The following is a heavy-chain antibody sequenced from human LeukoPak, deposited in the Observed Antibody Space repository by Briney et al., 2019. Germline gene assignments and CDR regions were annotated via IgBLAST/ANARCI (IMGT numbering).Heavy chain of an antibody. CDR2: IYYSGST. CDR3: ARMVIRAYCSGGSCYEHAFDI. CDR1: DGSISTYY. D-gene: IGHD2-15*01. V-gene: IGHV4-59*08. Sequence: SDTLSLTCTVSDGSISTYYWSWIRQPPGKGLEWIGYIYYSGSTNYNPSLKSRVTMSVDTSENQFSLELNSVTAADTAMYYCARMVIRAYCSGGSCYEHAFDIWGQGTMVTVSS. J-gene: IGHJ3*02.